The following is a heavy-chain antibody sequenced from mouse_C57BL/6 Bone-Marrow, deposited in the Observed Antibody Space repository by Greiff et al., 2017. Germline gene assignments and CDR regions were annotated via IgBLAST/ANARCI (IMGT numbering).Heavy chain of an antibody. CDR3: ASDYYGSSRFAY. D-gene: IGHD1-1*01. CDR2: IYPRSGNT. CDR1: GYTFTSYG. V-gene: IGHV1-81*01. Sequence: QVQLQQSGAELARPGASVKLSCKASGYTFTSYGISWVKQRTGQGLEWIGEIYPRSGNTYYNEKFKGKATLTAAKSSSTAYMELRSLTSEDSAVYFCASDYYGSSRFAYWGQGTLVTVSA. J-gene: IGHJ3*01.